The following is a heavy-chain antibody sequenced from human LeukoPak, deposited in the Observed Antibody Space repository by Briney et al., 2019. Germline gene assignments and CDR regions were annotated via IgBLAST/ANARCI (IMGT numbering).Heavy chain of an antibody. D-gene: IGHD5-18*01. CDR2: ISGSGGST. J-gene: IGHJ4*02. Sequence: GGSLRLSCAASGFAFSSYAMSWVRQVPGKGLEWVSAISGSGGSTYYADSVKGRFTISRDNSKNTLYLQMNSLRAEDTAVYYCAKWDTAMGHFDYWGQGTLVTVSS. CDR3: AKWDTAMGHFDY. CDR1: GFAFSSYA. V-gene: IGHV3-23*01.